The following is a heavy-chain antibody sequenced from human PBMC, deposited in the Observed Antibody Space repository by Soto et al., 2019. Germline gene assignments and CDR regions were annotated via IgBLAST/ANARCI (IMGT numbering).Heavy chain of an antibody. D-gene: IGHD1-26*01. J-gene: IGHJ6*02. CDR3: ATDSGSYSGYSYYAMDV. Sequence: GGCLRRSRAAPGLTFSGYETTWVRQAPGKGLEWVSYISSSGSSISYADSVKGRFTITRDNAKNSLYLQMNSLRAEDTAVYYCATDSGSYSGYSYYAMDVWGQGT. CDR2: ISSSGSSI. V-gene: IGHV3-48*03. CDR1: GLTFSGYE.